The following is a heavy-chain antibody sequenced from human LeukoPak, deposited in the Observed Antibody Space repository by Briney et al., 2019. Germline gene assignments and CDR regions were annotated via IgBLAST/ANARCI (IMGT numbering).Heavy chain of an antibody. J-gene: IGHJ6*02. CDR3: ARDPPITYCSSTSCYTRYYYYGMDV. D-gene: IGHD2-2*02. Sequence: GGSLRLSCAASGFTVSSNYMSWVRQAPGKGLEWVSVIYSGGSTYYADSVKGRFTISRDNSKNTLYLQMNSLRAEDTAVYYCARDPPITYCSSTSCYTRYYYYGMDVWGQGTTVTVSS. V-gene: IGHV3-66*01. CDR1: GFTVSSNY. CDR2: IYSGGST.